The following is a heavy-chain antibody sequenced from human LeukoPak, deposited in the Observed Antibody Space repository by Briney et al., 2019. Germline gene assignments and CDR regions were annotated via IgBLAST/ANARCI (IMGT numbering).Heavy chain of an antibody. J-gene: IGHJ4*02. Sequence: GASVKVSCKASGYTFTGYYMHWVRQAPGQGLEWMGWINPNSGGTNYAQKFQGRVTMTRDTSISTAYMELSRLSSDDTAVYYCASLLPAAIRPFDYWGQGTLVTVSS. CDR1: GYTFTGYY. V-gene: IGHV1-2*02. CDR3: ASLLPAAIRPFDY. CDR2: INPNSGGT. D-gene: IGHD2-2*01.